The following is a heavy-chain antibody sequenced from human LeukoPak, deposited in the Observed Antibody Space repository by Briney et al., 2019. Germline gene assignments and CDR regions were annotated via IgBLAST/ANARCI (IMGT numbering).Heavy chain of an antibody. J-gene: IGHJ4*02. V-gene: IGHV3-30*18. Sequence: GGSLRLSCAASGFTFSSYGMPWVRQAPGKGLEWVAVISYDGSNKYYADSVKGRFTISRDNSKSTLYLQMNSLRAEDTAVYYCAKDGYSSSWIFDYWGQGTLVTVSS. D-gene: IGHD6-13*01. CDR3: AKDGYSSSWIFDY. CDR2: ISYDGSNK. CDR1: GFTFSSYG.